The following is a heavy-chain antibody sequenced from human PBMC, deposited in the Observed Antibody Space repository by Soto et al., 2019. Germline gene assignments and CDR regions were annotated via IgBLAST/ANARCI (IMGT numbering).Heavy chain of an antibody. CDR3: AKGDPWELLSYFDY. CDR1: GFTFSEYG. V-gene: IGHV3-23*01. Sequence: PGGSLRLSCTASGFTFSEYGIHWVRQAPGKGLEWVSAISGSGGSTYYADSVKGRFTISRDNSKNTLYLQMNSLRAEDTAVYYCAKGDPWELLSYFDYWGQGTLVTVSS. CDR2: ISGSGGST. J-gene: IGHJ4*02. D-gene: IGHD1-26*01.